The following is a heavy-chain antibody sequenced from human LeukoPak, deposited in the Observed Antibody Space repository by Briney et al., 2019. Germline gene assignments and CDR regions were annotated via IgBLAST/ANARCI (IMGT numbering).Heavy chain of an antibody. D-gene: IGHD2-15*01. J-gene: IGHJ4*02. V-gene: IGHV3-48*03. CDR2: NSSKSLAT. CDR3: ARGALAAPFDS. Sequence: PGGSLRLPCAASGLIYSINELNWVRQAPGRGLEWISYNSSKSLATLDADSVRGRHTISRDDDKHTLFLHMSSLRGEYMAIYYCARGALAAPFDSWGQGTLVTVSS. CDR1: GLIYSINE.